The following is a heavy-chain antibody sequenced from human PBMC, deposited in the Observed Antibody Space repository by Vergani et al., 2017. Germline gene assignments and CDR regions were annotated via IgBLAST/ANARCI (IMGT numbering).Heavy chain of an antibody. CDR1: GGSISSYY. Sequence: QVQLQESGPGLVKPSQTLSLTCTVSGGSISSYYWSWIRQPPGKGLEWIGYIYYSGSTNYTPSLKSRVTISVDTSKNQFSLKLSSVTAADTAVYYCASLPRGGYGVYFDYWGQGTLVTVSS. CDR2: IYYSGST. D-gene: IGHD5-18*01. CDR3: ASLPRGGYGVYFDY. J-gene: IGHJ4*02. V-gene: IGHV4-59*01.